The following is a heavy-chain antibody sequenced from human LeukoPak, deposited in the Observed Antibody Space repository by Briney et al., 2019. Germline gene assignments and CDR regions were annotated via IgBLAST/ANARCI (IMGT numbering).Heavy chain of an antibody. CDR2: ITPDGTTT. CDR3: VTLTSVVSEHAFDM. V-gene: IGHV3-74*01. J-gene: IGHJ3*02. D-gene: IGHD4-23*01. CDR1: GFTFSTYW. Sequence: GGSLRLSCAASGFTFSTYWVHWICQAPGKGLMWVSRITPDGTTTNHADFVKGRFTISRDNAKNTVSLQMNSLSAEDTAVYYCVTLTSVVSEHAFDMWGQGTMVAVSS.